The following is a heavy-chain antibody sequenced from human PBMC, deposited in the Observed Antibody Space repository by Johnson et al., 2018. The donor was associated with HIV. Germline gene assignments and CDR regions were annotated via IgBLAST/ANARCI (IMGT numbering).Heavy chain of an antibody. Sequence: QVQLVESGGGVVQPGRSLRLSCAASGFTFSSYAMHWVRQAPGKGLEWVAVISYDGSNKYYADSVKGRFTISRDNSKNTLYLQMNSLRAEDTAVFYCARGLWFRERSRLFDIWGQGTMVTVS. CDR3: ARGLWFRERSRLFDI. CDR1: GFTFSSYA. J-gene: IGHJ3*02. CDR2: ISYDGSNK. V-gene: IGHV3-30*04. D-gene: IGHD3-10*01.